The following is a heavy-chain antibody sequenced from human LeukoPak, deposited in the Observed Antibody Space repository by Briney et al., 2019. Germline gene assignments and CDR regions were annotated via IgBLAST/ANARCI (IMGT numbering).Heavy chain of an antibody. Sequence: SETLSLTCTVSGGSISSYYWGWIRQPPGKGLQWIGSVYYSGSTYYNPSLQSRVTISVDTFKNHFSLKLSSVTAADTAVYYCARDSPDCGSTTCYKDWFDPWGQGTLVTVSS. D-gene: IGHD2-2*02. CDR1: GGSISSYY. J-gene: IGHJ5*02. CDR3: ARDSPDCGSTTCYKDWFDP. CDR2: VYYSGST. V-gene: IGHV4-39*07.